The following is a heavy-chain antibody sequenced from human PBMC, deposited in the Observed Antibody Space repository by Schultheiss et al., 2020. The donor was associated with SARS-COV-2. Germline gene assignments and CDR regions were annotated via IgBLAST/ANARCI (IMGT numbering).Heavy chain of an antibody. Sequence: SETLSLTCTVSGGSISSSSYYWGWIRQPPGKGLEWIGYIYYSGSTYYNPSLKSRVTISVDTSKNQFSLKLSSVTAADTAVYYCATIVFGGNSFDNWGQGNLVTVSS. CDR1: GGSISSSSYY. CDR3: ATIVFGGNSFDN. J-gene: IGHJ4*02. D-gene: IGHD4-23*01. CDR2: IYYSGST. V-gene: IGHV4-61*05.